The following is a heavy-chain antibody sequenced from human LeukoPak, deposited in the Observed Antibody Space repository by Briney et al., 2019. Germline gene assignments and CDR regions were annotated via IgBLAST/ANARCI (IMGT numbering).Heavy chain of an antibody. J-gene: IGHJ3*02. CDR3: ARANYPYCSSTSCYLDI. CDR1: GGSISSYY. CDR2: IYTSGST. Sequence: SETLSLTCTVSGGSISSYYWSWIRQPAGKGLEWIGRIYTSGSTNYNPSLKSRVTMSVDTSKNQFYLKLSSVTAADTAVYYCARANYPYCSSTSCYLDIWGQGTMVTVSS. V-gene: IGHV4-4*07. D-gene: IGHD2-2*01.